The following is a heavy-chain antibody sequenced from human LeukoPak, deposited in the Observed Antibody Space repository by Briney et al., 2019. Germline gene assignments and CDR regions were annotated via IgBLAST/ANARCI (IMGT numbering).Heavy chain of an antibody. Sequence: GASVKVSCKASGGTFSSYAISWVRQAPGQGPEWMGRIIPILGIANYAQKFQGRVTITADKSTSTAYMELRSLRSDDTAVYYCAREPPLDYGSGSSWFDPWGQGTLVTVSS. D-gene: IGHD3-10*01. CDR1: GGTFSSYA. V-gene: IGHV1-69*04. CDR3: AREPPLDYGSGSSWFDP. J-gene: IGHJ5*02. CDR2: IIPILGIA.